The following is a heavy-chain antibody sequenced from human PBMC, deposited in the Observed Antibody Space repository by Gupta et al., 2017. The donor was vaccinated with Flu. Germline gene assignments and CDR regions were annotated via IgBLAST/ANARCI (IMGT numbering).Heavy chain of an antibody. CDR1: GYY. D-gene: IGHD6-13*01. J-gene: IGHJ6*02. Sequence: GYYMHWVGQAPGQGLEWMGWINPNSGGTNYAQKFQGRVTMTRDTSISTAYMELSRLRSDDTAVYYCARDRGYHYYYYDIDVWGQGTTVTVSS. CDR3: ARDRGYHYYYYDIDV. V-gene: IGHV1-2*02. CDR2: INPNSGGT.